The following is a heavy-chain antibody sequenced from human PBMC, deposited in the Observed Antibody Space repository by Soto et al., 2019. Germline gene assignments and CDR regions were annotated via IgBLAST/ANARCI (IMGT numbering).Heavy chain of an antibody. CDR1: GGSISSSSYY. CDR3: ARVAGADDFWSGYYYYYYMDV. Sequence: PSETLSLTCIVSGGSISSSSYYWGWIRQPPGKGLEWIGSISYSGSTYYTPSLTSRVTISVDTSKNEFSLQLSSVTAADTAVYYCARVAGADDFWSGYYYYYYMDVWGKGTTVTVSS. V-gene: IGHV4-39*01. J-gene: IGHJ6*03. D-gene: IGHD3-3*01. CDR2: ISYSGST.